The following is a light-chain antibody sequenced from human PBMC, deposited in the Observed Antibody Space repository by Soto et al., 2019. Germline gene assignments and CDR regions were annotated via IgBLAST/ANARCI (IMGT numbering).Light chain of an antibody. CDR3: MSYTSDLTYV. CDR2: EVN. J-gene: IGLJ1*01. V-gene: IGLV2-14*01. CDR1: SSDVGGYNY. Sequence: QSVLTQPASVSGSPGQSITISCTGTSSDVGGYNYVSWYQQHPGKAPKLILYEVNNRPSGVSARLSGSKSGNTASLTISGLQTEDESDYYCMSYTSDLTYVFGGGTKVTVL.